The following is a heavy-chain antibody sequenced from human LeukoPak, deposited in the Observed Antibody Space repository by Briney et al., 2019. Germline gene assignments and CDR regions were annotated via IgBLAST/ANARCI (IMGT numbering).Heavy chain of an antibody. V-gene: IGHV3-23*01. CDR2: ISGSGDST. CDR1: GFTVSSNY. CDR3: AKSFRSTSLDY. Sequence: AGGSLRLSCAASGFTVSSNYMSWVRQAPGKGLEWVSAISGSGDSTYYADSVKGRFTISRDNSRNTLYLQMNSLRAGDTAVYYCAKSFRSTSLDYWGQGTLVTVSS. D-gene: IGHD2-2*01. J-gene: IGHJ4*02.